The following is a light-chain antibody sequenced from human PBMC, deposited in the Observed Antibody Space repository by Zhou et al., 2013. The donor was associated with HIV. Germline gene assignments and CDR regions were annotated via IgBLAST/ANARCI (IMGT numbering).Light chain of an antibody. V-gene: IGKV3-20*01. CDR3: QQYANSPQT. CDR2: GAS. CDR1: HTISANY. J-gene: IGKJ2*01. Sequence: EIVLTQSPGTLSLSPGERATLSCRASHTISANYLAWYQQKPGQAPRLLVYGASTMATGIPDRFTGSGSGTDFTLTFTTLGPEDFAVYYCQQYANSPQTFGQGTKVEIK.